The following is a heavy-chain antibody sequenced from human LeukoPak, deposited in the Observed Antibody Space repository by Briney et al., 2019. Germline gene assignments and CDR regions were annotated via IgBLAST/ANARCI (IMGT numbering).Heavy chain of an antibody. CDR2: INHSGST. CDR3: ARLASFWSGYYSRWYFDL. V-gene: IGHV4-34*01. CDR1: GGSFSGYY. Sequence: SETLSLTCAVYGGSFSGYYWSWLRQPPGKGLEWIGEINHSGSTNYNPSLKSRVTISVDTSKNQFSLKLSSVTAADTAVYYCARLASFWSGYYSRWYFDLWGRGTLVTVSS. J-gene: IGHJ2*01. D-gene: IGHD3-3*01.